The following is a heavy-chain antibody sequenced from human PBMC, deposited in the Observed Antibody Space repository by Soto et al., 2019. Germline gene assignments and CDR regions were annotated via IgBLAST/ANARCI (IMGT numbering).Heavy chain of an antibody. D-gene: IGHD3-16*01. CDR1: GFTFSRYW. J-gene: IGHJ4*02. CDR3: AKDLLWGQSDY. Sequence: EVQLVESGGGLVQPGGSLRLSCAVSGFTFSRYWMHWFRQDPGNGLVWVSSINTDGTNTQYADSVRGRFTVSRDNAKNTVYLQMISLRSEDTAVYYCAKDLLWGQSDYGGQRTLVVVSS. CDR2: INTDGTNT. V-gene: IGHV3-74*03.